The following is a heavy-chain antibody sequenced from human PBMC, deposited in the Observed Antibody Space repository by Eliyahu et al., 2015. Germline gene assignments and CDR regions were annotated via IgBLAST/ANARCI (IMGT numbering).Heavy chain of an antibody. CDR3: ARAHLLGDLSFDY. CDR1: GXSVSGGAYS. CDR2: AYHSGST. Sequence: QLQLRVSGSGLVKPSQXLSXTCAXSGXSVSGGAYSWNWIRQSPGKGLEWIGFAYHSGSTSYNPSLKSRVTISLDRSKNQFSLNLTSVTAADTAVYYCARAHLLGDLSFDYWGQGTLVTVSS. D-gene: IGHD3-16*02. V-gene: IGHV4-30-2*06. J-gene: IGHJ4*02.